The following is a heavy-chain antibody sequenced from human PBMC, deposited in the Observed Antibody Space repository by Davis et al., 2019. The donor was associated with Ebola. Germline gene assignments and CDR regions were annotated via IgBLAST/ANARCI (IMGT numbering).Heavy chain of an antibody. V-gene: IGHV1-2*02. CDR1: GYTFTNYG. J-gene: IGHJ4*02. CDR3: ARAVPATQNLDY. D-gene: IGHD2-15*01. CDR2: INPNTGAT. Sequence: AASVKVSCKASGYTFTNYGISWVRRAPGEGLEWMGWINPNTGATNSAQKFQGRVTMTRATSMTTAYMELNGLRSDDTAVYYCARAVPATQNLDYWGQGALVTVSS.